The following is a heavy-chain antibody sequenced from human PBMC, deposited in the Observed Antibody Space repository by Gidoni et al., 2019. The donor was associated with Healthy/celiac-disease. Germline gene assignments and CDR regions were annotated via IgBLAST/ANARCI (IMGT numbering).Heavy chain of an antibody. CDR2: INPNSGGT. Sequence: QVQLVQSGAEVKKPGASVKVSCKASGYTFTGYYMPWVRPAPGQGLEWMGWINPNSGGTNYAQKFQGRVTMTRDTSISTAYMELSRLRSDDTAVYYCARDFEGYYDYVWGSYRYTRDWGQGTLVTVSS. D-gene: IGHD3-16*02. CDR1: GYTFTGYY. V-gene: IGHV1-2*02. J-gene: IGHJ4*02. CDR3: ARDFEGYYDYVWGSYRYTRD.